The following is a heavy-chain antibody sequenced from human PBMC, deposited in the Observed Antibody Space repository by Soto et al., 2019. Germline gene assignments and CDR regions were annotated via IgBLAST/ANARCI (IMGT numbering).Heavy chain of an antibody. CDR1: RGFISSGGYY. D-gene: IGHD5-12*01. J-gene: IGHJ5*02. Sequence: TLSLTCSVYRGFISSGGYYWSWIRQHPGEGLEWIGYIYYSGSTYYNPSLKSRVTISVDTSKNQFSLKLSSVTAADTAVYYCASLWLRRWFDPWGQGTLVTVSS. CDR2: IYYSGST. CDR3: ASLWLRRWFDP. V-gene: IGHV4-31*03.